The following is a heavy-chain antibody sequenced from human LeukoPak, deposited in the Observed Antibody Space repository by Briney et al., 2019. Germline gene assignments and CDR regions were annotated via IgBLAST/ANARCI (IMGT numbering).Heavy chain of an antibody. CDR2: IIPIFGTA. V-gene: IGHV1-69*13. CDR1: GYTFTSYY. Sequence: GASVKVSCKASGYTFTSYYMHWVRQAPGQGLEWIGGIIPIFGTANYAQKFQGRVTITADESTSTAYMELSSLRSEDTAVYYCARDFGRAMIQGPYFDYWGQGTLVTVSS. D-gene: IGHD3-22*01. J-gene: IGHJ4*02. CDR3: ARDFGRAMIQGPYFDY.